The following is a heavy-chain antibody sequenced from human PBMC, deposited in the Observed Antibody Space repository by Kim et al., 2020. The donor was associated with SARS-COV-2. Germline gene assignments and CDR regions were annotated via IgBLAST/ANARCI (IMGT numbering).Heavy chain of an antibody. J-gene: IGHJ4*02. V-gene: IGHV3-15*01. CDR2: IKSQPDGGTT. CDR1: GFNFARAW. Sequence: GGSLRLSCAASGFNFARAWMNWVRQAPGKGLEWVGRIKSQPDGGTTDYAAPVEDRFTISRDDSKETLYLQMDSLKTEDTAMYYCTTVSVADNWGQRTLVT. CDR3: TTVSVADN.